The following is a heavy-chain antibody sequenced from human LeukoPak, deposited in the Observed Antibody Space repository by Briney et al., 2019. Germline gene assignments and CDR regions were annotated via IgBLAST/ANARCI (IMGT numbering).Heavy chain of an antibody. CDR2: IYTSGST. V-gene: IGHV4-4*07. Sequence: SETLSLTCTVSGGSISSYYWSWIRQPAGKGLEWIGRIYTSGSTNYNPSLKSRVTMSVDTSKNQFSLKLSSVTAADTAVYYCASQNPYGSGSYTFDYWGQGTPVTVSS. D-gene: IGHD3-10*01. CDR1: GGSISSYY. CDR3: ASQNPYGSGSYTFDY. J-gene: IGHJ4*02.